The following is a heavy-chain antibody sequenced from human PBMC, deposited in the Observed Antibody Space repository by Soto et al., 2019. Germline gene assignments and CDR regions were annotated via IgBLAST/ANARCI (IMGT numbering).Heavy chain of an antibody. D-gene: IGHD5-12*01. J-gene: IGHJ4*02. CDR1: GGSFSGYY. CDR3: ARGRTGWLRENMGLDY. CDR2: INHSGST. V-gene: IGHV4-34*01. Sequence: SETLSLTCAVYGGSFSGYYWSWIRQPPGKGLEWIGEINHSGSTNYNPSLKSRVTISVDTSKNQFSLKLSSVTAADTAVYYCARGRTGWLRENMGLDYWGQGTLVTVSS.